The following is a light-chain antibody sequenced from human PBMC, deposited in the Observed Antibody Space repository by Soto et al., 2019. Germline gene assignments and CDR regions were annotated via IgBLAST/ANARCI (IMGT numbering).Light chain of an antibody. CDR1: QSVSSSY. V-gene: IGKV3-20*01. CDR2: GAS. CDR3: QNYDSAPIT. Sequence: EIVLTQSPGTLSFSPGERATLSCRASQSVSSSYLAWYQQKPGQAPRLLIYGASSRATGIPDRFSGSGSGTDFTLTISRLEPDDIATYYCQNYDSAPITFGQGTRLEIK. J-gene: IGKJ5*01.